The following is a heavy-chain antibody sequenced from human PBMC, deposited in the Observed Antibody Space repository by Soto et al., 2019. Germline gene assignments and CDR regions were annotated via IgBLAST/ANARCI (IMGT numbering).Heavy chain of an antibody. V-gene: IGHV4-31*03. D-gene: IGHD3-10*01. CDR2: IYYSGST. CDR3: ARGAAEFGEMTFDY. J-gene: IGHJ4*02. Sequence: PSETLSLTCTVSGGSISSGGYYWSWIRQHPGKGLEWIGYIYYSGSTYYNPSLKSRVTISVDTSKNQFSLKLSSVTAADTAVYYCARGAAEFGEMTFDYWGQGTLVTVYS. CDR1: GGSISSGGYY.